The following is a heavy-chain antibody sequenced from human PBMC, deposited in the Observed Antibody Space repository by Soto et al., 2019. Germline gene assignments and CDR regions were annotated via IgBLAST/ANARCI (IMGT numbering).Heavy chain of an antibody. V-gene: IGHV3-30-3*01. CDR3: ARGVAIRLRYYSSGWHDYFDY. Sequence: QVQLVESGGGVVQPGRSLRLSCAASGFTFNTYATYWVRQAPGKGLDWVAVISYDGITQYYADSVKGRFTISRDNSKNTLYLQMNSLRPEDTAVYYCARGVAIRLRYYSSGWHDYFDYWGQGTLVTVSS. J-gene: IGHJ4*02. CDR2: ISYDGITQ. CDR1: GFTFNTYA. D-gene: IGHD6-19*01.